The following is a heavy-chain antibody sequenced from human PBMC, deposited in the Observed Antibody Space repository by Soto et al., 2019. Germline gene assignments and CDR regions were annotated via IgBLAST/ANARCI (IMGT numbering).Heavy chain of an antibody. V-gene: IGHV3-33*03. J-gene: IGHJ5*01. CDR3: VKAFPGQDNLFES. Sequence: QVQLVESGGGVVQPGRSLRLSCATSAVTFSAYNMHWVRQTPGKGLEWVAFIWYDGSNQFYSDSVKGRFSISRDNSKNTLYLQMNRLSPEDTAMYYCVKAFPGQDNLFESWGPGTLVTVSS. CDR1: AVTFSAYN. CDR2: IWYDGSNQ. D-gene: IGHD2-21*01.